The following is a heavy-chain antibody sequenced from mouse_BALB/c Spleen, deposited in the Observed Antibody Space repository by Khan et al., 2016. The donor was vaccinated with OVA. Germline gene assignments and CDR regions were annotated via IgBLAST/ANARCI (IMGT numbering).Heavy chain of an antibody. CDR3: TGGRAY. CDR2: ISYSGRT. V-gene: IGHV3-2*02. D-gene: IGHD3-3*01. CDR1: GYSITSDYA. J-gene: IGHJ3*01. Sequence: EVQLQESGPGLVKPSQSLSLTCTVTGYSITSDYAWNWIRQFPGNKLEWMGYISYSGRTSYPPSLKSRISITRDTSKNQFFLQLNSVTTEDTATYYCTGGRAYWGQGTLVTVSA.